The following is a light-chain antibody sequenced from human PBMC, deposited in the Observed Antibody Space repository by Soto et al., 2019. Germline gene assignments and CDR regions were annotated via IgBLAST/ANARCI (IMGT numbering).Light chain of an antibody. V-gene: IGKV2-30*02. J-gene: IGKJ5*01. CDR3: MQGTHWPIT. CDR2: KVS. CDR1: QSLVHSDGIAY. Sequence: DVVMTQSPLSRPCSLVQPASISCRSNQSLVHSDGIAYFSWFQQRPGRSPRRLIYKVSNRDSGVPARFSGSGSGTDFALKISRVEAEDVGVYYCMQGTHWPITFGQGTRLEIK.